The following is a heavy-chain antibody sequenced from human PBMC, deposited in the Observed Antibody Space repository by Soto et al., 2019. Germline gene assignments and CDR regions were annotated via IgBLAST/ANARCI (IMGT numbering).Heavy chain of an antibody. CDR1: GFTFSSYG. CDR3: WKGKVAAQATRVYY. V-gene: IGHV3-30*03. J-gene: IGHJ6*03. CDR2: ISYDGSNK. D-gene: IGHD6-6*01. Sequence: GGSMRLSCAASGFTFSSYGMHWVRQAPGKGLEWVAVISYDGSNKYYAASVKGRFTISRDNSKNTLYLQMTSLRAEDTAVYYWWKGKVAAQATRVYY.